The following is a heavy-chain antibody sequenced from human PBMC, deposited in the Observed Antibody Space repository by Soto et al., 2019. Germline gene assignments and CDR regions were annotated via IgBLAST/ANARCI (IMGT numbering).Heavy chain of an antibody. J-gene: IGHJ5*02. CDR1: GGSVSSGSFY. CDR3: ANLMGAGGWFDP. V-gene: IGHV4-61*01. Sequence: PSETLSLTCTVSGGSVSSGSFYWGWVRQPAGRRLEWIGYIYYIGRTNYNPSLKSRVTMSVDTSKNQFSLRLTSMTTADTAVYYCANLMGAGGWFDPWGQGTLVTVSS. CDR2: IYYIGRT. D-gene: IGHD3-16*01.